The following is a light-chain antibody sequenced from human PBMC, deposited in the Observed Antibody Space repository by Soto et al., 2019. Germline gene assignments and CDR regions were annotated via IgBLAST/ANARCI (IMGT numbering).Light chain of an antibody. CDR2: VGTGGIVG. V-gene: IGLV9-49*01. J-gene: IGLJ1*01. CDR1: SGYSNYK. Sequence: QSALTQPPSASASLGASVTLTCTLSSGYSNYKVDWYQQRPGKGPRFVMRVGTGGIVGSKGDGIPDRFSVLGSGLNRYLTIKNIQEEDESDFHCGADHGTGSTFVYVFGTGTKLTVL. CDR3: GADHGTGSTFVYV.